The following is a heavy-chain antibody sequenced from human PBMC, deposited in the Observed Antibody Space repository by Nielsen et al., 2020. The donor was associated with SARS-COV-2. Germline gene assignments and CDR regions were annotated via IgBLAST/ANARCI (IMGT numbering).Heavy chain of an antibody. V-gene: IGHV4-31*03. Sequence: SETLSLTCTVSGGSISSGGYYWSWIRQHPGKGLEWIGYIYYSGSTYYNPSLKSRVTISVDTSKNQFSLKLSSVTAADTAVYYCARGHCTNGVCYPFPFDPWGQGTLVTVSS. J-gene: IGHJ5*02. CDR2: IYYSGST. D-gene: IGHD2-8*01. CDR3: ARGHCTNGVCYPFPFDP. CDR1: GGSISSGGYY.